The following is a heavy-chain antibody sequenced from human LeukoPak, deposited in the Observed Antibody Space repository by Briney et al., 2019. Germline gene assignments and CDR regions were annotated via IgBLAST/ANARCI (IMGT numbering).Heavy chain of an antibody. Sequence: GGSLRLSCVASGFTFSAYGMHGVRQAPGKGLEYVSAINTNGGSTYYANSVKGRFTISRDNSRSTLYLQMGSLRTEDMAVYYCAREGSYGESDYWGQGTLVTVSS. CDR3: AREGSYGESDY. CDR1: GFTFSAYG. J-gene: IGHJ4*02. D-gene: IGHD3-16*01. CDR2: INTNGGST. V-gene: IGHV3-64*01.